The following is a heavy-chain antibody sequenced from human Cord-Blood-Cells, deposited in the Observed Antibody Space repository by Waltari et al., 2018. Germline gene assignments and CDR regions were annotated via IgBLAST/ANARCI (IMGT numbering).Heavy chain of an antibody. J-gene: IGHJ3*02. CDR2: IIPILGIA. CDR3: ARGSAGYSGYDYAFDI. Sequence: QVQLVQSGAEVKKPGYSVKVSCKASGGTFSSYAISWMRQAPGQGLEWMGGIIPILGIANYAQKFQGRVTITADKSTSTAYMELSSLRSEDTAVYYCARGSAGYSGYDYAFDIWGQGTMVTVSS. D-gene: IGHD5-12*01. V-gene: IGHV1-69*10. CDR1: GGTFSSYA.